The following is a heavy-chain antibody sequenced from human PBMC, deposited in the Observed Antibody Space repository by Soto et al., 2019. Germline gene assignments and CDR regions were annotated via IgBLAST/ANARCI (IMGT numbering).Heavy chain of an antibody. CDR1: GGSVRSGSYF. J-gene: IGHJ4*02. D-gene: IGHD5-12*01. CDR3: AREGRVATFDY. CDR2: IYNSGNT. V-gene: IGHV4-61*01. Sequence: SETLSLTCTVSGGSVRSGSYFWSWIRQPPGKGLEWIGYIYNSGNTKYNPSLKSRVTISADTSKNQFSLKLSSVTAADTAVYYCAREGRVATFDYWGQGSLVTVSS.